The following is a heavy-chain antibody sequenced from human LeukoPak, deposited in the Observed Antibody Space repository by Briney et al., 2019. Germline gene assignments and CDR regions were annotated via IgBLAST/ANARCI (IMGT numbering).Heavy chain of an antibody. CDR1: GFSVSEYG. CDR2: VSYDGGHK. V-gene: IGHV3-30*03. D-gene: IGHD3-22*01. CDR3: ARDRINMMVLGHDSGLDF. Sequence: GGSLRLSCVGSGFSVSEYGIHWVRQAPGKGREWVAVVSYDGGHKYYADSVKGRFTISRDTSSDTVFLQMNSLRVEDTAVYYCARDRINMMVLGHDSGLDFWGQGTLVTVSS. J-gene: IGHJ4*02.